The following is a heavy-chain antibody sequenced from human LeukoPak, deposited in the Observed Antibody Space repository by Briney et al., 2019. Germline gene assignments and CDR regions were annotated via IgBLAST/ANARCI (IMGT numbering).Heavy chain of an antibody. CDR3: ARDGGYSYGYVTLDY. J-gene: IGHJ4*02. CDR1: GGTFSSYA. D-gene: IGHD5-18*01. Sequence: ASVKVSCKASGGTFSSYAISWVRQAPGQGLEWMGGIIPIFGTANYAQKFQGRATITTDESTSTAYVELSSLRSEDTAVYYCARDGGYSYGYVTLDYWGQGTLVTVSS. V-gene: IGHV1-69*05. CDR2: IIPIFGTA.